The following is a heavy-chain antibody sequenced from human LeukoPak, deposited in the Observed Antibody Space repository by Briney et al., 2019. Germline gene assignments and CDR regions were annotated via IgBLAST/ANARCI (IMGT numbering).Heavy chain of an antibody. Sequence: GGSLRLSCETAGFTFSSYVMHWVRRTPGKGLVWVSRISHDGFISYADSVKGRFTIPRDNAKNTLILQMNSLRAEDTAVYYCARDWVYKIDYWGRGTLVTVSS. CDR1: GFTFSSYV. CDR3: ARDWVYKIDY. CDR2: ISHDGFI. D-gene: IGHD5-24*01. J-gene: IGHJ4*02. V-gene: IGHV3-74*01.